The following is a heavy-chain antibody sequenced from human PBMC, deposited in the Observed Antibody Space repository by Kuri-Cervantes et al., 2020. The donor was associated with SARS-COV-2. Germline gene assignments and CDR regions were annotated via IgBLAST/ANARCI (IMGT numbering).Heavy chain of an antibody. D-gene: IGHD2-2*01. CDR1: GFSFSNYS. Sequence: GESLKISCAASGFSFSNYSMHWVRQAPGKGLEWVASISYEGSNKHYADSVKDRFTISRDYSRDTLYLQMNSLRAEDTAVYYCAREGDIVVVHDAFDIWGQGTMVTVSS. CDR3: AREGDIVVVHDAFDI. V-gene: IGHV3-30*03. CDR2: ISYEGSNK. J-gene: IGHJ3*02.